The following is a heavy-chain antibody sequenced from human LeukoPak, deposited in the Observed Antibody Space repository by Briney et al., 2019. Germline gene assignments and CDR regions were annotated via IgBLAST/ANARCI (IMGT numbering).Heavy chain of an antibody. Sequence: PGRSLRLSCAASGFTFSSYAMHWVRQAPGKGLEWVAVISYDGSNKYYADSAKGRFTISRDNSKNTLYLQMNSLRAEDTAVYYCARDLSYSSGPGQHWGQGTLVTVSS. CDR1: GFTFSSYA. CDR3: ARDLSYSSGPGQH. V-gene: IGHV3-30-3*01. J-gene: IGHJ1*01. D-gene: IGHD6-19*01. CDR2: ISYDGSNK.